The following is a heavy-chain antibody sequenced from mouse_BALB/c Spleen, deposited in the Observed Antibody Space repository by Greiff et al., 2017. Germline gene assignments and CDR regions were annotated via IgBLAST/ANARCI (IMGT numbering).Heavy chain of an antibody. CDR3: ARHGDYCYDVSYAMDY. CDR2: INSDGGST. V-gene: IGHV5-2*01. D-gene: IGHD2-12*01. CDR1: EFEFPSHD. Sequence: DVHLVESGGGLVQPGESLKLSCESTEFEFPSHDMSWVRKTPEKRLELVAAINSDGGSTYYPDTMERRFIISRDNTKKTLYLQMSSLRSEDTALYYCARHGDYCYDVSYAMDYWGQGTSVTVSS. J-gene: IGHJ4*01.